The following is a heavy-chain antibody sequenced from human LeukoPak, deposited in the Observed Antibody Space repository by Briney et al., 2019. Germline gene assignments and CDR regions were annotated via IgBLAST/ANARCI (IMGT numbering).Heavy chain of an antibody. J-gene: IGHJ4*02. D-gene: IGHD6-13*01. V-gene: IGHV3-23*01. CDR3: AKAPSSNWYAPYYFDY. CDR2: ISGSGGRT. CDR1: GFTFSSNA. Sequence: PGGSLRLSCAASGFTFSSNAMSWVRQAPGKGLEWVSAISGSGGRTYYADSVQGRLTISRDNSKNTLFLQMNSLRAEDTAVYYCAKAPSSNWYAPYYFDYWGQGTLVTVSS.